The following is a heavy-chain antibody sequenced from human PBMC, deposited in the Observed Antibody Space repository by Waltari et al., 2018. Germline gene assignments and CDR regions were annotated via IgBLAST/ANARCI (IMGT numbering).Heavy chain of an antibody. CDR3: ARGSAYYIRFWDL. Sequence: LVESGGDLVQPGGYLRLTCAASGFDLRRYWMSWVRQAPGKGLEWVANINYDGSLPYYEDSVGGRLTISRDNAKNSLYLEMNNVRVDDTAVYYCARGSAYYIRFWDLWGQGTLVTVAS. V-gene: IGHV3-7*03. J-gene: IGHJ1*01. CDR2: INYDGSLP. D-gene: IGHD3-10*01. CDR1: GFDLRRYW.